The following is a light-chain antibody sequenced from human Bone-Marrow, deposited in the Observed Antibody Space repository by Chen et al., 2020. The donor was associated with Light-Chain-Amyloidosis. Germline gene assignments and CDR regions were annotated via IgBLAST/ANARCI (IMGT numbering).Light chain of an antibody. J-gene: IGLJ3*02. Sequence: SSALTQPPSVSVSPGQTARLTCSGNALPRKYAYWYQQKSGQAPVLVIYEDSKRPAGIPERFSGSSSGTMATFTISGAQVEDEADYYCYSTDGGGDHRGVFGGGTKLTVL. CDR3: YSTDGGGDHRGV. CDR2: EDS. CDR1: ALPRKY. V-gene: IGLV3-10*01.